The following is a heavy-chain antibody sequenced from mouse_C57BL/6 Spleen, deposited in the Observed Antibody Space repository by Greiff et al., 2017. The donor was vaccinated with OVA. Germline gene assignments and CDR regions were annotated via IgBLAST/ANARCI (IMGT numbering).Heavy chain of an antibody. CDR2: INPNNGGT. CDR1: GYTFTDYN. CDR3: ARKEALLDYFDD. D-gene: IGHD1-1*01. Sequence: EVQLQQSGPELVKPGASVKMSCKASGYTFTDYNMHWVKQSHGKSLEWIGYINPNNGGTSYNQKFKGKATLTVNKSSSTAYMELRSLTSEDSAVYDCARKEALLDYFDDWGQGTTLTVSS. V-gene: IGHV1-22*01. J-gene: IGHJ2*01.